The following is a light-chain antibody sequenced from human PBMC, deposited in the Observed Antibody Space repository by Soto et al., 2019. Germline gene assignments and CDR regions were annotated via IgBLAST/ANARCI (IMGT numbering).Light chain of an antibody. CDR2: GVS. CDR1: QSVSSSY. Sequence: EIVLTQSPGTLSLSPGERATLSCRASQSVSSSYLAWYQQKPGQAPRLLIYGVSRRATGIPDRCSGSGSGTDFTLTITRLEPEDFAVYYCQQYGSSRTFGQGTKVEIK. V-gene: IGKV3-20*01. J-gene: IGKJ1*01. CDR3: QQYGSSRT.